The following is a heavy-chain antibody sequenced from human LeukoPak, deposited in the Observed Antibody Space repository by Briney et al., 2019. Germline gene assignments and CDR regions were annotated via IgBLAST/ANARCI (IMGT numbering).Heavy chain of an antibody. V-gene: IGHV4-39*01. Sequence: SETLSLTCTVSGGSISSSSYYWGWIRQPPGKGLECIGSIYYSGSTYYNPSLKSRDTISVDTSKNQFSLKLSSVTAADTAVYYCASSLQGSSSPFDYWGQGTLVTVSS. CDR3: ASSLQGSSSPFDY. D-gene: IGHD6-13*01. CDR2: IYYSGST. CDR1: GGSISSSSYY. J-gene: IGHJ4*02.